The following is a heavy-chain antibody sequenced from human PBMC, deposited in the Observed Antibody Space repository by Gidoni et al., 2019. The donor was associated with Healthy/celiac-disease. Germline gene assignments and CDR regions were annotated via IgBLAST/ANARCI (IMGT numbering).Heavy chain of an antibody. V-gene: IGHV3-23*01. CDR1: GFPFSSYA. J-gene: IGHJ4*02. CDR3: AMSVGATGTFDY. CDR2: ISGSGGST. Sequence: EVQLLESGGGLVQPGGSLRLSFAPSGFPFSSYAMSWVCQASGKGLEWVSAISGSGGSTYYADSVKGRFTISRDNSKNTLYLQMNSLRAEDTAVYYCAMSVGATGTFDYWGQGTLVTVSS. D-gene: IGHD1-26*01.